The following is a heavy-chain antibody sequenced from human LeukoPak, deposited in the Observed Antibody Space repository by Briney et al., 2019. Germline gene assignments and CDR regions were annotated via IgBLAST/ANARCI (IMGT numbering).Heavy chain of an antibody. D-gene: IGHD3-10*01. CDR2: IYTSGST. CDR3: ARGNMVRGVTVWFDP. CDR1: GGSISSGSYY. Sequence: PSQTLSLTCTVSGGSISSGSYYWSWIRQPAGKGLEWIGRIYTSGSTNYNPSLKSRVTISVDTSKNQFSLKLSSVTAADTAVYYCARGNMVRGVTVWFDPWGQGTLVTVSS. V-gene: IGHV4-61*02. J-gene: IGHJ5*02.